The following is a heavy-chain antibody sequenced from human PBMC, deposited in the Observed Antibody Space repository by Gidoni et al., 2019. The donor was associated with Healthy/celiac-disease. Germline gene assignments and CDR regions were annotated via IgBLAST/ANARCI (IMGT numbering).Heavy chain of an antibody. CDR3: AILCSGYSSSWDAFDI. J-gene: IGHJ3*02. CDR2: ISWKSGSI. CDR1: GFTFDDYA. V-gene: IGHV3-9*01. Sequence: EVQLVESGGGLVQPGRSLRLSCAASGFTFDDYAMHWVRHAPGKGREWVSGISWKSGSIGYADSVKGRFTSSRDNAKNSLYLQMNSLRAEDTALYYCAILCSGYSSSWDAFDIWGQGTMVTVSS. D-gene: IGHD6-13*01.